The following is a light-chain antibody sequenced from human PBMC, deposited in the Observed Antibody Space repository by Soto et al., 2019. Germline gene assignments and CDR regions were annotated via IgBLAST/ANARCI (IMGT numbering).Light chain of an antibody. Sequence: QSALTQPASVSGSPGQSITISCTGTSSDVGGYNHVSWYQQHPGKAPKLMIYEVSNRTSGVSNRFSGSKSGNTASLTISGLQADDEHHYYCRSYTGSSTLVFGGGTKPTVL. V-gene: IGLV2-14*01. CDR2: EVS. CDR3: RSYTGSSTLV. CDR1: SSDVGGYNH. J-gene: IGLJ2*01.